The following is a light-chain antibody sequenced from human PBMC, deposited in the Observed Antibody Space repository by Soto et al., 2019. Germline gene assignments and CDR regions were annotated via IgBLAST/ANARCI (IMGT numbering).Light chain of an antibody. V-gene: IGKV1-39*01. CDR1: QSISSY. J-gene: IGKJ3*01. Sequence: DIEMTQSPSSLSASVGDRVTITCRASQSISSYLNWYQQKPGKAPTLLIYAASSLQSGVPSRVSGSGSGTDFTRTITSLQPEDFATYYCQQSYSTPFTFGPGTKVDIK. CDR2: AAS. CDR3: QQSYSTPFT.